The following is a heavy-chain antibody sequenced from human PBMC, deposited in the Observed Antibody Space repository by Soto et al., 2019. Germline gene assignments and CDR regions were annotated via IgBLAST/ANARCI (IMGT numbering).Heavy chain of an antibody. V-gene: IGHV3-7*01. CDR2: IKQDGSEK. CDR3: AREAVLLWFGEPNDPDVYYFDY. J-gene: IGHJ4*02. Sequence: GGSLRLSCAASGFTFSSYWMSWVRQAPGKGLEWVANIKQDGSEKYYVDSVKGRFTISRDNAKNSLYLQMNSLRAEDTAVYYCAREAVLLWFGEPNDPDVYYFDYWGQGTLVTVSS. D-gene: IGHD3-10*01. CDR1: GFTFSSYW.